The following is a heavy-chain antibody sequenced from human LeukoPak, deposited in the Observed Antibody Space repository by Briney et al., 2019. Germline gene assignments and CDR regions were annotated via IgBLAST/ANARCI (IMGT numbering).Heavy chain of an antibody. D-gene: IGHD3-22*01. CDR3: ARDPTLIVVVTNFDY. Sequence: GGSLRLSCAASGFTFSTYAVNWVRQAPGKGLEWVSTISGSGDSTYYADSVKGRFTISRDNSKNTLYLQMNSLRAEDTAVYYCARDPTLIVVVTNFDYWGQGTLVTVSS. J-gene: IGHJ4*02. CDR2: ISGSGDST. CDR1: GFTFSTYA. V-gene: IGHV3-23*01.